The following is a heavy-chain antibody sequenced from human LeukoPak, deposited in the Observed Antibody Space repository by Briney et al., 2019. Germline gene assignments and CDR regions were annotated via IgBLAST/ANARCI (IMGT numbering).Heavy chain of an antibody. V-gene: IGHV3-23*01. Sequence: GGSLRLSCAASGFTFSSYAMSWVRQAPGKGLEWVSAISGSGGSTYYADSVKGRFTISRDNAKNSLYLQMNSLRAEDTAVYYCARAASSFQYYFDYWGQGTLVTVSS. CDR1: GFTFSSYA. J-gene: IGHJ4*02. CDR3: ARAASSFQYYFDY. D-gene: IGHD2-2*01. CDR2: ISGSGGST.